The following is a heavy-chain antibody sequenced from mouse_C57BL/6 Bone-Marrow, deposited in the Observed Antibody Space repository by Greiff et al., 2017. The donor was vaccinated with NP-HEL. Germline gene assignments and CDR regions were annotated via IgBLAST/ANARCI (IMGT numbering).Heavy chain of an antibody. Sequence: VQLQQSGPVLVKPGASVKMSCKASGYTFTDYYMNWVKQSHGKSLEWIGVINPYNGGTSYNQKFKGKATLTVDKSSSTAYMELNSLTSEDSAVYYCARFYYYGSHFDVWGTGTTVTVS. CDR1: GYTFTDYY. CDR3: ARFYYYGSHFDV. CDR2: INPYNGGT. J-gene: IGHJ1*03. V-gene: IGHV1-19*01. D-gene: IGHD1-1*01.